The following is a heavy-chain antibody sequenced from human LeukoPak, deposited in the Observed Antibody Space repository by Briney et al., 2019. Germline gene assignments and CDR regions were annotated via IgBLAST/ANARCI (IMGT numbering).Heavy chain of an antibody. CDR3: SRGRSAPDS. CDR2: IRSKAYGGTT. J-gene: IGHJ5*01. CDR1: GFTFGDYA. Sequence: LTGGSLRLSCTASGFTFGDYAMSWFRQAPGNGLEWVGFIRSKAYGGTTEYAASLKGRITISRDDSKTIAYLQMSSLKTEDTAVYYCSRGRSAPDSWGQGTLVTVSS. V-gene: IGHV3-49*03. D-gene: IGHD3-3*01.